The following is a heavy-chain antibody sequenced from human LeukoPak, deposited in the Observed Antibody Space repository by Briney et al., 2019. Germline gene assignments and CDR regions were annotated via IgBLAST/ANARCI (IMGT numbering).Heavy chain of an antibody. J-gene: IGHJ4*02. V-gene: IGHV3-30*02. D-gene: IGHD5-18*01. CDR1: GFTFSSYG. CDR3: AKLWIQLWLLWDDY. Sequence: PGGSLRLSCAASGFTFSSYGMHWVRQAPGKGLEWVAFIRYDGSNKYYADSVKGRFTISRDNSKNTLYLQMNSLRAEDTAVHYCAKLWIQLWLLWDDYWGQGTLVTVSS. CDR2: IRYDGSNK.